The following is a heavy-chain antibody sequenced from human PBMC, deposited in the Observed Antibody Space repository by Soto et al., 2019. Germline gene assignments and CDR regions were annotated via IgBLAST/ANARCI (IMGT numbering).Heavy chain of an antibody. CDR1: GGSITSSSYY. D-gene: IGHD1-26*01. CDR3: ATQEVGGTYVYTFDP. V-gene: IGHV4-39*01. CDR2: IYYSGST. J-gene: IGHJ5*02. Sequence: SETLSLTCTVSGGSITSSSYYWGWIRQPPGKGLEWIGSIYYSGSTYYNPSLKSRVTISVDTSKNQFSLKLSSVTAADTAVYYCATQEVGGTYVYTFDPWGQGTRVTVSS.